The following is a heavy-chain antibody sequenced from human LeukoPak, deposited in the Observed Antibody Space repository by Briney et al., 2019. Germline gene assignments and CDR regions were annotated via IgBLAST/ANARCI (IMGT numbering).Heavy chain of an antibody. CDR2: INWNGGST. J-gene: IGHJ3*02. D-gene: IGHD2-2*01. Sequence: AGGSLRLSCAASGFTFDDYGMSWVRQAPGKGLEWVSGINWNGGSTGYADSVKGRFTISRDNAKNSLYLQMNSLRAEDTALYYCARDLGYCSSTSCLTPGFDIWGQGTMVTVSS. CDR1: GFTFDDYG. CDR3: ARDLGYCSSTSCLTPGFDI. V-gene: IGHV3-20*04.